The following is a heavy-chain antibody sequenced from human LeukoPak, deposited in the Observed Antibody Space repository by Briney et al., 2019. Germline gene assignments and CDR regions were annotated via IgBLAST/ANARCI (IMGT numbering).Heavy chain of an antibody. CDR3: ARVSAAGFPFYY. Sequence: SETLSLTCTVSGGSISSYYWSWTRQPAGKGLEWIGRIYTSGSTNYNPSLKSRVTMSVDTSKNQFSLKLSSVTAADTAVYYCARVSAAGFPFYYWGQGTLVTVSS. V-gene: IGHV4-4*07. CDR2: IYTSGST. CDR1: GGSISSYY. D-gene: IGHD6-13*01. J-gene: IGHJ4*02.